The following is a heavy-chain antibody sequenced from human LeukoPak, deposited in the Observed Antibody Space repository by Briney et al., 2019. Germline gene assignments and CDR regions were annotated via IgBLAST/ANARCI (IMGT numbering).Heavy chain of an antibody. J-gene: IGHJ4*02. D-gene: IGHD4-17*01. CDR3: MRDLACGDYLFDS. V-gene: IGHV1-2*02. Sequence: ASVKVSCKASGYTFTDYYMHWVRQAPGHGLEWMGWINPNSCDTNYAQHFQGRVSMTRDTSISTAYMELSRLTSADTAMFYCMRDLACGDYLFDSWGQGTLVSVSS. CDR2: INPNSCDT. CDR1: GYTFTDYY.